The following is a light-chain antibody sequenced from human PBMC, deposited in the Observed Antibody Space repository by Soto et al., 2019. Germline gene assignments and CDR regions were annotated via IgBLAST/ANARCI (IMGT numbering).Light chain of an antibody. CDR1: QSVSSSY. J-gene: IGKJ1*01. CDR2: GAS. Sequence: EIVLTQSPATLSLSPGERATLSCRASQSVSSSYLAWYQQKPGQAPRLLIYGASSRATGIPDRFSGSGSGTEFTLTISSLQSEDFAVYYCQQYNNWPPWTFGRGTKVDIK. CDR3: QQYNNWPPWT. V-gene: IGKV3D-15*01.